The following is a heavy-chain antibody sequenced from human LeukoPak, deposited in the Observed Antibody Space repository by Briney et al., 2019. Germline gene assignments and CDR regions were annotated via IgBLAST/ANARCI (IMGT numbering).Heavy chain of an antibody. CDR2: ISSSSDHI. Sequence: GSLRLSCAASGFTFSSYSMNWVRQAPGKGLEWVSPISSSSDHIYYADSVKGRFTVSRDNAKSSLYLQMHSLRAEDTAVYYCARYYYYGSRNYFDYWGQGTLVTVSS. CDR3: ARYYYYGSRNYFDY. D-gene: IGHD3-10*01. V-gene: IGHV3-21*01. CDR1: GFTFSSYS. J-gene: IGHJ4*02.